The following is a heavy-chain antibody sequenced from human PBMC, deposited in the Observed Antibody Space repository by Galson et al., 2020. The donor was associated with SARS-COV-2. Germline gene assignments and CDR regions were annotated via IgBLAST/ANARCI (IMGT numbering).Heavy chain of an antibody. CDR1: GGSISSGGYS. D-gene: IGHD3-22*01. V-gene: IGHV4-30-2*01. CDR2: IYHSGST. Sequence: SETMSLTCAVSGGSISSGGYSWSWIRQPPGKGLEWIGYIYHSGSTYYNPSLKSRVTISVDRSKNQFSLKLSSVTAADTAVYYCARGPYSDTYYYDSSCSHSFDIWGQGTMVTVSS. J-gene: IGHJ3*02. CDR3: ARGPYSDTYYYDSSCSHSFDI.